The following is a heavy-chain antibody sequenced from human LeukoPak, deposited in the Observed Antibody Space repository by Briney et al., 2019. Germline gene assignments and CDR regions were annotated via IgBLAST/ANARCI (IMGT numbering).Heavy chain of an antibody. J-gene: IGHJ3*02. CDR3: ARDLVSAGFDI. V-gene: IGHV7-4-1*02. CDR1: GYIFTNNA. Sequence: VASVKVSCKTSGYIFTNNAVNWVRQAPGQGLDFMGWINTNTGNPTYAQGFTGRFVFSLDTSVSTAYLQISSLEAEDTAIYYCARDLVSAGFDIWGQGTMVTVSS. D-gene: IGHD6-6*01. CDR2: INTNTGNP.